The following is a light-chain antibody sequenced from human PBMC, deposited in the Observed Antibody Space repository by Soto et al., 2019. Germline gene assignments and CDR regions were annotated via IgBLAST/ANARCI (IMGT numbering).Light chain of an antibody. CDR2: AAS. CDR3: QQYDIYWT. Sequence: DIQMTQSPSTLSASIGDRVTITCRASQSISTWLAWYQQKPGKAPKLLIYAASSLESGVPSRFSGGGSGTEFTLTISSLQPDDTATYYCQQYDIYWTFGQGTKVEIK. V-gene: IGKV1-5*03. CDR1: QSISTW. J-gene: IGKJ1*01.